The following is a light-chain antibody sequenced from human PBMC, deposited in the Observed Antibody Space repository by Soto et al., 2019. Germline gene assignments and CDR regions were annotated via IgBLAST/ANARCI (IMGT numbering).Light chain of an antibody. CDR2: EVN. CDR1: SSDVGSFNL. J-gene: IGLJ1*01. CDR3: CSYASSRSYV. Sequence: QSVLTQPASVSGSPGQSITISCTGTSSDVGSFNLVSWYEQHPGKAPKLMIYEVNKRPSGVSNRFSGSKSGNTASLTISGLQAEEEADYYCCSYASSRSYVFETGTKVTAL. V-gene: IGLV2-23*02.